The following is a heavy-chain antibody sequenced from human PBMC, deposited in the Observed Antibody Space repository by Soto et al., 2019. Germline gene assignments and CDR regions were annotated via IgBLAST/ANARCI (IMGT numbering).Heavy chain of an antibody. CDR3: SYRGKRGEPLVVGLPTSDY. J-gene: IGHJ4*02. V-gene: IGHV3-23*01. D-gene: IGHD6-13*01. Sequence: EVQLLESGGGLVQPGGSLRLSCAASGFTFRSYAMNWVRQAPGKGLEWVSAISRGGDDIYYADFVRGRFTVSRDNFKNTHSLLMHSLRADAAAVSYCSYRGKRGEPLVVGLPTSDYWGQGTLVTVSS. CDR2: ISRGGDDI. CDR1: GFTFRSYA.